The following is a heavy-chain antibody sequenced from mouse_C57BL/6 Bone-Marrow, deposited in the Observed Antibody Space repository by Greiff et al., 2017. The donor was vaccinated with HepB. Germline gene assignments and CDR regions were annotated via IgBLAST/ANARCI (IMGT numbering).Heavy chain of an antibody. CDR2: IDPSDSYT. D-gene: IGHD1-1*01. CDR1: GYTFTSYW. CDR3: ARRSRGYWYFDV. V-gene: IGHV1-50*01. J-gene: IGHJ1*03. Sequence: LVESGAELVKPGASVKLSCKASGYTFTSYWMQWVKQRPGQGLEWIGEIDPSDSYTNYNQKFKGKATLTVDTSSSTAYMQLSSLTSEDSAVYYCARRSRGYWYFDVWGTGTTVTVSS.